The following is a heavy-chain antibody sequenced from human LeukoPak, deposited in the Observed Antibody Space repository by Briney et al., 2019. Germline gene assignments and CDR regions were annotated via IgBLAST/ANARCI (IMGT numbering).Heavy chain of an antibody. CDR2: INHSGST. V-gene: IGHV4-34*01. Sequence: LRLSCAASGFTFSSYELNWVRQPPGKGLEWIGEINHSGSTNYNPSLKSRVTISVDTSKNQYSLKLSSVTAADTAVYYCARGYNWFDPWGQGTLVTVSS. CDR3: ARGYNWFDP. J-gene: IGHJ5*02. CDR1: GFTFSSYE.